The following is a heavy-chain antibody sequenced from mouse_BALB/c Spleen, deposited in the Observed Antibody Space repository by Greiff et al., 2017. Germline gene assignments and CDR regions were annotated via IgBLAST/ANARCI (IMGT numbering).Heavy chain of an antibody. V-gene: IGHV5-9-4*01. CDR1: GFTFSSYA. Sequence: EVKVVESGGGLVKPGGSLKLSCAASGFTFSSYAMSWVRQSPEKRLEWVAEISSGGSYTYYPDTVTGRFTISRDNAKNTLYLEMSSLRSEDTAMYYCARVTTVVATDPYWYFDVWGAGTTVTVSS. CDR3: ARVTTVVATDPYWYFDV. D-gene: IGHD1-1*01. J-gene: IGHJ1*01. CDR2: ISSGGSYT.